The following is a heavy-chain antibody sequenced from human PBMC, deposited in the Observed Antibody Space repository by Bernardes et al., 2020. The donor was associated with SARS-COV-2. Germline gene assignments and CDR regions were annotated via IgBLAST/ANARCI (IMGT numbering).Heavy chain of an antibody. CDR2: IYWDDDK. CDR1: GFSLSHSGVG. Sequence: SGNTLWKPTQTLTLSCPFSGFSLSHSGVGVGWIRQPPGKALEWLALIYWDDDKRYSPSLKSRLTITKDTSKNQVVLTMTNMDPVDTATYYCAHSIAAAGRKVSYFDYWGQGTLVTVSS. J-gene: IGHJ4*02. V-gene: IGHV2-5*02. CDR3: AHSIAAAGRKVSYFDY. D-gene: IGHD6-13*01.